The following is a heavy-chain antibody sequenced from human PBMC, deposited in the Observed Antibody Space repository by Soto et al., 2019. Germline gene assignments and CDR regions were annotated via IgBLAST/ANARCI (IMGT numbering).Heavy chain of an antibody. CDR2: IYHSGST. CDR3: ARGPRYYYGSGSYYNSYFDY. Sequence: PSETLSLTCAVSGGSISSGGYSWSWIRQPPGKGLGWIGYIYHSGSTYYNPSLKSRVTISVDRSKNQFSLKLSSVTAADTAVYYCARGPRYYYGSGSYYNSYFDYWGQGTLVTVSS. V-gene: IGHV4-30-2*01. CDR1: GGSISSGGYS. J-gene: IGHJ4*02. D-gene: IGHD3-10*01.